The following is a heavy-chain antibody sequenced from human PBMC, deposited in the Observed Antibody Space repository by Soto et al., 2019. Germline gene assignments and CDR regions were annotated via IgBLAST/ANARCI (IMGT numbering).Heavy chain of an antibody. CDR1: GYSFTSYW. CDR3: ARGAYCGGDCYSAYYFDY. CDR2: IYPGDSDT. V-gene: IGHV5-51*01. Sequence: GESLKISCKGSGYSFTSYWIGWVRQMPGKGLEWMGIIYPGDSDTRYSPSFQGQVTISADKSISTAYLQWSSLKASDTAMYYCARGAYCGGDCYSAYYFDYWGQGTLVTVSS. D-gene: IGHD2-21*02. J-gene: IGHJ4*02.